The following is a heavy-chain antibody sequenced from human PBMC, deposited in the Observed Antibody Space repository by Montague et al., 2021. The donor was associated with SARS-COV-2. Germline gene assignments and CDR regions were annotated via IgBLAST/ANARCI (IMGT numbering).Heavy chain of an antibody. CDR1: GGSISSSSYY. Sequence: SETLSLTCTVSGGSISSSSYYWGWIRQPPGKGLEWIGCIYYSGSTYYNPSLKSRVTISVDTSKNQFSLKLSSVTAADMAVYYCARREDYYGSGSYPYWGQGTLVTVSS. CDR3: ARREDYYGSGSYPY. CDR2: IYYSGST. D-gene: IGHD3-10*01. J-gene: IGHJ4*02. V-gene: IGHV4-39*01.